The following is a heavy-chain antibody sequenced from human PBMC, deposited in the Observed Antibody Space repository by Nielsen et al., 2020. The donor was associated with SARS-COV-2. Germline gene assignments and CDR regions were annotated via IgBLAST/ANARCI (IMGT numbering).Heavy chain of an antibody. CDR1: NEITPHY. CDR3: AKFRGLGRSVGAFDV. CDR2: IYNSGNT. V-gene: IGHV4-59*11. D-gene: IGHD3-10*01. Sequence: ESLKISCSVSNEITPHYWSWVRQTPGKGLEWIGYIYNSGNTSYSPSLKSRVNISLDKSKNQFSLTLKSVTAADTAVYYCAKFRGLGRSVGAFDVWGPGTKVTVSS. J-gene: IGHJ3*01.